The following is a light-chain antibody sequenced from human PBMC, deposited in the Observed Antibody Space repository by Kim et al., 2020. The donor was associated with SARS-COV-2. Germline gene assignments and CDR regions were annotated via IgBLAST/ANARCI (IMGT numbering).Light chain of an antibody. CDR1: SLRSYY. Sequence: SSELTQDPAVSVALGQTVRITCQGDSLRSYYASWYQQKPGQAPVLVIYGKNNRPSGIPDRFSGSTSGNTASLTITGAQAEDEAEYYCNSRDSSPNHLVFG. V-gene: IGLV3-19*01. CDR3: NSRDSSPNHLV. CDR2: GKN. J-gene: IGLJ3*02.